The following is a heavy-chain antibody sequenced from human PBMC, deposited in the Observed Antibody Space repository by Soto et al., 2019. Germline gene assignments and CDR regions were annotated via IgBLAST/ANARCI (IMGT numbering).Heavy chain of an antibody. J-gene: IGHJ3*01. CDR2: MTPSGSSR. CDR3: ARELSGNYFTFDL. V-gene: IGHV3-11*01. D-gene: IGHD1-26*01. Sequence: GGSLRLSCAASGFTFSDHFMSWIRQAPGKGLAWISYMTPSGSSRSYADSVKGRFTISRDNAKNSLYLQMNSLRGDDTAVYYCARELSGNYFTFDLCGQGTMVTVSS. CDR1: GFTFSDHF.